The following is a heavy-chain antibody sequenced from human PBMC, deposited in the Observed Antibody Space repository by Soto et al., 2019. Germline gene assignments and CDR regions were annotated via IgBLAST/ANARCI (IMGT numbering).Heavy chain of an antibody. CDR1: GFSLSTRGVG. V-gene: IGHV2-5*02. Sequence: QITLKESGPTLMKPTQTLTLTCTFSGFSLSTRGVGVAWIRQPPGKALEWLALIFWDADKWYSPSLKSRLTITEDTSKNQVVLTITNMDPVDTATYYCAHRPRGYAYYFDYWGQGTLVTVSS. CDR3: AHRPRGYAYYFDY. CDR2: IFWDADK. J-gene: IGHJ4*02. D-gene: IGHD5-12*01.